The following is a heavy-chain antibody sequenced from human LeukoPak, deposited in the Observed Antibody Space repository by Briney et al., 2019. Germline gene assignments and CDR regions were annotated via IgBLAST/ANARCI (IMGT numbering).Heavy chain of an antibody. V-gene: IGHV3-21*01. Sequence: MPGGSLRLSCAASGFTFSSYSMNWVRQAPGKGLEWVSSISSSSSYIYYADSVKGRFTISRDNAKNSLYLQMNSLRAEDTAVYCCARDPGIAAAPDGMDVWGQGTTVTVSS. CDR3: ARDPGIAAAPDGMDV. CDR1: GFTFSSYS. J-gene: IGHJ6*02. D-gene: IGHD6-13*01. CDR2: ISSSSSYI.